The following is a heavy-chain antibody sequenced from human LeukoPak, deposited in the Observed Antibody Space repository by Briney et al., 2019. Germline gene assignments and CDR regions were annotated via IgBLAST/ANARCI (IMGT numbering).Heavy chain of an antibody. CDR1: GGSISSYY. J-gene: IGHJ3*02. D-gene: IGHD3-22*01. V-gene: IGHV4-59*12. CDR2: IYYSGST. Sequence: SETLSLTCTVSGGSISSYYWSWIRQPPGKGLEWIGYIYYSGSTNYNPSLKSRVTISVDRSKNQFSLKLSSVTAADTAVYYCARGDYYDSSGPPGHAFGIWGQGTMVTVSS. CDR3: ARGDYYDSSGPPGHAFGI.